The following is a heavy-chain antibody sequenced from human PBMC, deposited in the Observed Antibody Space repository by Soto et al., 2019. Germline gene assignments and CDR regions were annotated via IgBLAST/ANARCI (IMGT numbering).Heavy chain of an antibody. J-gene: IGHJ3*02. CDR2: ISVSDPGT. D-gene: IGHD6-19*01. Sequence: EVQLLESGGGLEQPGGSLRLSCAASGFTFGSHDMSWVRQAPGKALEWVSSISVSDPGTYYADSVKGRLTTSRDISKNTPFLQMDSLRAEDTALYYCTKGTWLDIWGQGTMVTVSS. V-gene: IGHV3-23*01. CDR1: GFTFGSHD. CDR3: TKGTWLDI.